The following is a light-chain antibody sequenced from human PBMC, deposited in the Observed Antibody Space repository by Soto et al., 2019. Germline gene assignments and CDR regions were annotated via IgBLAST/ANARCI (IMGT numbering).Light chain of an antibody. CDR1: QSLDGNF. CDR3: RQYGRSLGFA. CDR2: GAS. V-gene: IGKV3-20*01. J-gene: IGKJ4*01. Sequence: EIVLTQSPGTLSLSPGERATLSCRASQSLDGNFLAWYQEKPGQAPRLVIHGASTRAPGISDRFSGSGSGKDFTLTISRLEPEDFAVYYCRQYGRSLGFAFGGGTKV.